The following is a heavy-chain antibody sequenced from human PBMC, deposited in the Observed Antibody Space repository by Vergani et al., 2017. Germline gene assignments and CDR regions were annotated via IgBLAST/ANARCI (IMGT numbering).Heavy chain of an antibody. J-gene: IGHJ3*02. Sequence: QVQLVQSGAEVKKPGASVKVSCKASGYTFTSYYMHWVRQAPGQGLEWMGIINPSGGSTSYAQKFQGRVTMTRDTSTSTVYMELSSLRSEDTAVYYCARGHISPPGLYSSSWYGGYDAFDIWGQGTMVTVSS. CDR1: GYTFTSYY. CDR2: INPSGGST. V-gene: IGHV1-46*01. CDR3: ARGHISPPGLYSSSWYGGYDAFDI. D-gene: IGHD6-13*01.